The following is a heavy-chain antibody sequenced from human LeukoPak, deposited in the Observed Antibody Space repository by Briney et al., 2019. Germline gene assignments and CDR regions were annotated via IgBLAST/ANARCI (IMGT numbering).Heavy chain of an antibody. CDR3: ARELFGGSLNFDC. D-gene: IGHD1-26*01. CDR1: GFIFSTYS. V-gene: IGHV3-48*02. Sequence: TGGSLRLSYAASGFIFSTYSMNWVRQAPGKGLEWVSYISSSRSTIYYADSVKGRFTISRDNAQDSLFLQMDTLGDEDTVVYYCARELFGGSLNFDCWGQGTLVTVSS. CDR2: ISSSRSTI. J-gene: IGHJ4*02.